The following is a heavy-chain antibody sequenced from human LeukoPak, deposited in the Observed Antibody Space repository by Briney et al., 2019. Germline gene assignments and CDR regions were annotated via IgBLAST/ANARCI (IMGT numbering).Heavy chain of an antibody. CDR3: ARGLGERVSSSFDY. V-gene: IGHV3-21*01. J-gene: IGHJ4*02. Sequence: PGGSLRFSCAVSGFSFSRYSMNWVRQAPGKGLEWVSSISGSSSYIYYADSVKGRFTISRDNAKNSLYLQVNSLRAEDTGVYYCARGLGERVSSSFDYWGQGTLVTVSS. D-gene: IGHD6-13*01. CDR1: GFSFSRYS. CDR2: ISGSSSYI.